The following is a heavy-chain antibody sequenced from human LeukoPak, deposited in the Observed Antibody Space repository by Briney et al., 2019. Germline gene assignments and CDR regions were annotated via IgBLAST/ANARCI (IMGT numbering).Heavy chain of an antibody. Sequence: PGGSLRLSCAASGFTFSSYWMHWVSQAPGKGLVWIARINSDGYSISYADSVKGRFTISRDNTKNTLYLQMNSLRAEDTAVYYCARAVAVAGTDYWGQGILVTVSS. D-gene: IGHD6-19*01. CDR3: ARAVAVAGTDY. CDR1: GFTFSSYW. J-gene: IGHJ4*02. CDR2: INSDGYSI. V-gene: IGHV3-74*01.